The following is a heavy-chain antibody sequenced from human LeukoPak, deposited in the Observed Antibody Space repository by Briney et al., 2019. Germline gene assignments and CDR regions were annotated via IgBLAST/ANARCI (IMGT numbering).Heavy chain of an antibody. J-gene: IGHJ4*02. CDR1: GFIFSSYA. D-gene: IGHD4-23*01. V-gene: IGHV3-7*05. CDR3: AANGGPFDF. CDR2: INQHGTDK. Sequence: GGSLRLSCAASGFIFSSYAMSWVRQAPGKGLEWVANINQHGTDKYYVDSVRGRFTISRDNAKNSLYLQMNSLRAEDTAVYYCAANGGPFDFWGQGTLVTVSS.